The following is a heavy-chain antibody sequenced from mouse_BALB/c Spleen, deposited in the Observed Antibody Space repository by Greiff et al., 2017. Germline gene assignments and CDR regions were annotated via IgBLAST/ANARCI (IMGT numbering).Heavy chain of an antibody. CDR3: ARQGYGNYEYYSAMDY. V-gene: IGHV5-9-3*01. CDR2: ISSGGSYT. D-gene: IGHD2-10*02. CDR1: GFTFSSYA. J-gene: IGHJ4*01. Sequence: EVQRVESGGGLVKPGGSLKLSCAASGFTFSSYAMSWVRHTPEKRLEWVATISSGGSYTYYPDSVKGRFTISRDNAKNTLYLQMSSLRSEDTAMYYCARQGYGNYEYYSAMDYWGQGTSVTVSS.